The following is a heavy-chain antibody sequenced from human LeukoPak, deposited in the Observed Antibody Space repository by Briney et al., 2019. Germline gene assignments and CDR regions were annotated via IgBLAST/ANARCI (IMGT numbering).Heavy chain of an antibody. V-gene: IGHV3-48*03. Sequence: PGGSLRLSCAASGFIFSNYEMNWVRQVPGKGLEWVSNISSSSSSTYYADSVKGRFTISRDNAENSLYLQMNSLRAEDTAVYYCATNSPGGHYFDYWGQEGTRVTVSS. CDR3: ATNSPGGHYFDY. CDR1: GFIFSNYE. CDR2: ISSSSSST. J-gene: IGHJ4*02. D-gene: IGHD4-23*01.